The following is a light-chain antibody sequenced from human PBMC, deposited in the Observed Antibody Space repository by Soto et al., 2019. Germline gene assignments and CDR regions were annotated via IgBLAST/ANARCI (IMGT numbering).Light chain of an antibody. Sequence: DIPMTQSPSSLSASVGDRVTITCQASPDISNYLNWYQQKPGKAPKLLIYDASTLQTGVPSRFSRSGTRTDFTFTTNSTQPVKITTYNSKQHHKPPITYRQGTQLEIK. CDR1: PDISNY. CDR2: DAS. V-gene: IGKV1-33*01. J-gene: IGKJ5*01. CDR3: KQHHKPPIT.